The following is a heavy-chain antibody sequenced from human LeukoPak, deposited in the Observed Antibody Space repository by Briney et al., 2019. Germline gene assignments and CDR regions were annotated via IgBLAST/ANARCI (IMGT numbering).Heavy chain of an antibody. V-gene: IGHV4-59*08. Sequence: SKTLSLACAVSGGSISSYYWSWIRQPPGKGLEWIGYIYYSGSTNYSPSLKSRVTISVDTSKNQFSLNLSSVTAADSAVYYCARGRGYSSSWYWFDPWGQGTLVTVSS. J-gene: IGHJ5*02. D-gene: IGHD6-13*01. CDR1: GGSISSYY. CDR3: ARGRGYSSSWYWFDP. CDR2: IYYSGST.